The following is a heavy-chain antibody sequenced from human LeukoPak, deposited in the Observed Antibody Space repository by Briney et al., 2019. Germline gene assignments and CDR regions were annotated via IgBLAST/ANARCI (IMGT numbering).Heavy chain of an antibody. V-gene: IGHV1-69*13. D-gene: IGHD6-19*01. CDR1: GGTFSSYA. Sequence: ASVKVSCKASGGTFSSYAISWVRQAPGQGLEWMGGIIPIFGTANYAQKFQGRVTITADESTSTAYMELSSLGSEDTAVYYCARDPRGFSSSIWFDPWGQGTLVTVSS. CDR3: ARDPRGFSSSIWFDP. J-gene: IGHJ5*02. CDR2: IIPIFGTA.